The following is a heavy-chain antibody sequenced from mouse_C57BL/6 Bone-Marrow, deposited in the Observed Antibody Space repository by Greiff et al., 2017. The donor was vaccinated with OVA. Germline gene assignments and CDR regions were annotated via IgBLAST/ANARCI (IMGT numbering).Heavy chain of an antibody. CDR1: GYTFTSYG. Sequence: VQLQQSGAELARPGASVKLSCKASGYTFTSYGISWVKQRTGQGLEWIGEIYPRSGNTYYNEKFKGKATLTADKSSSTAYMELRSLTSEDSAVYFCAYYYAMDDGGQGTSVTVSS. J-gene: IGHJ4*01. CDR2: IYPRSGNT. V-gene: IGHV1-81*01. CDR3: AYYYAMDD.